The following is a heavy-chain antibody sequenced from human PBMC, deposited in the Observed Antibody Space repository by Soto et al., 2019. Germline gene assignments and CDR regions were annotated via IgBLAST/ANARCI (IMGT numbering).Heavy chain of an antibody. CDR3: TRSADGYILKS. Sequence: GGSLRLSCAASGFTFSASAVDWVRQSSGKGLEWVGRIRTKANTYATAYAASVKGRFTISRDDSETTAYLQMSSLKTEDTAVYYCTRSADGYILKSWGQGTLVTVSS. V-gene: IGHV3-73*01. J-gene: IGHJ1*01. D-gene: IGHD5-12*01. CDR2: IRTKANTYAT. CDR1: GFTFSASA.